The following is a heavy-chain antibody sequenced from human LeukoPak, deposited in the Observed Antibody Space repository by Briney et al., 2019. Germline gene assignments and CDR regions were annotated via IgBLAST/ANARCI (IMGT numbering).Heavy chain of an antibody. CDR1: GGTFSSYA. CDR3: ARVGYSYGKYYYYGMDV. D-gene: IGHD5-18*01. J-gene: IGHJ6*02. Sequence: SVKVSCKASGGTFSSYAISWVRQAPGQGLEWMGGIIPILGTANYAQKFQGRVTITADESTSTAYMELSSLRSEDTAVYYCARVGYSYGKYYYYGMDVWGQGTTVTVSS. V-gene: IGHV1-69*13. CDR2: IIPILGTA.